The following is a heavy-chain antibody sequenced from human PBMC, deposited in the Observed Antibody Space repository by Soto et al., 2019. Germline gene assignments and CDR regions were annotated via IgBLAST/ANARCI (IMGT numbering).Heavy chain of an antibody. V-gene: IGHV1-69*01. CDR1: GGTFSSYA. CDR2: IIPIFGTA. J-gene: IGHJ4*02. CDR3: AGGRGGIAAPSGAYFDY. D-gene: IGHD6-13*01. Sequence: QVQLVQSGAEVKKPGSSVKVSCKASGGTFSSYAISWVRQAPGQGLEWMGGIIPIFGTANYAQKFQGRVTITAEESTSTAYMERSSLRSGDTAGYYCAGGRGGIAAPSGAYFDYWGQGTLVTVSS.